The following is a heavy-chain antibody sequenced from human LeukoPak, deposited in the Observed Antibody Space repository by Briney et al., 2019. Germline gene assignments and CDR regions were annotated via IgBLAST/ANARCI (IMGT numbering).Heavy chain of an antibody. D-gene: IGHD5-18*01. Sequence: SQTLSLTCTVSGGSISSGGYYWGWIRQPPGKGLEWIGNIHNSESTYYNPSLKSRVTISVDTSKNQFSLKLSSVTAADTAVYYCARQVTFGYAYAYYFDYWGQGSLVTVSS. CDR1: GGSISSGGYY. CDR2: IHNSEST. CDR3: ARQVTFGYAYAYYFDY. V-gene: IGHV4-39*01. J-gene: IGHJ4*02.